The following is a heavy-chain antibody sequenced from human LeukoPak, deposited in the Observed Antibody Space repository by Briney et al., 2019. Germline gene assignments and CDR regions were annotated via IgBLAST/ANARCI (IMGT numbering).Heavy chain of an antibody. Sequence: GASVKVSCKASGYTVTDYYFHWLRQAPGQGLEWMGWINPKTGGTKFLQKFQGRVTMTRDTSISTAYMELSRLRSDDTAVYYCAVRGVHEYYYMDVWGKGTTVTISS. V-gene: IGHV1-2*02. D-gene: IGHD3-10*01. J-gene: IGHJ6*03. CDR1: GYTVTDYY. CDR3: AVRGVHEYYYMDV. CDR2: INPKTGGT.